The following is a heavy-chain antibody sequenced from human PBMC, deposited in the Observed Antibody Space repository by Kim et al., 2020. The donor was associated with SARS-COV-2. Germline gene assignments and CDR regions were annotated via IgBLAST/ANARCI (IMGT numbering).Heavy chain of an antibody. D-gene: IGHD6-13*01. CDR1: GYSFTSYW. CDR3: ARYAAAARRGYYWYGMDV. Sequence: GESLKISCKGSGYSFTSYWIGWVRQMPGKGLEWMGIIYPGDSDTRYSPSFQGQVTISADKSISTAYLQWSSLKASDTAMYYCARYAAAARRGYYWYGMDVWGQGTTVTVSS. CDR2: IYPGDSDT. J-gene: IGHJ6*02. V-gene: IGHV5-51*01.